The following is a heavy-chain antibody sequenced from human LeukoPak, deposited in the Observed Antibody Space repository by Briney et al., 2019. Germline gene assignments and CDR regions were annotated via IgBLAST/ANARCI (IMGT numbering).Heavy chain of an antibody. D-gene: IGHD3-10*01. CDR3: ARDVQPLWFGENPSLDY. V-gene: IGHV1-18*01. Sequence: ASVKVSCKASGYTLTSYGISWVRQAPGQGLEWMRWISAYNGNTNHAQKLQGRVTMTTDTSTSTAYMELRSLRSDDTAVYYCARDVQPLWFGENPSLDYWGQGTLVTVSS. CDR2: ISAYNGNT. J-gene: IGHJ4*02. CDR1: GYTLTSYG.